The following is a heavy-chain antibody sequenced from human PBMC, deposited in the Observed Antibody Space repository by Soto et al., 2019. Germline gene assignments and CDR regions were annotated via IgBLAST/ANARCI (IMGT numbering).Heavy chain of an antibody. CDR2: ISSSSSYI. D-gene: IGHD6-13*01. Sequence: GGSLRLSCAASGLTLSRYTMNCVRQAPGKGLEWVSSISSSSSYIYYADSVKGRFTISRDNAKNSLYLQMNSLRAEDTAVYYCAGKVRIAAAGRGAFDIWGQGTMVTVS. CDR3: AGKVRIAAAGRGAFDI. J-gene: IGHJ3*02. V-gene: IGHV3-21*01. CDR1: GLTLSRYT.